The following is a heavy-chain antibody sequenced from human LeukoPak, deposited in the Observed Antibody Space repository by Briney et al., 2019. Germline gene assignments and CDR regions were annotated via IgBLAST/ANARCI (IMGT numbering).Heavy chain of an antibody. CDR3: ATLLEWLLYDGGDY. J-gene: IGHJ4*02. D-gene: IGHD3-3*01. V-gene: IGHV1-69-2*01. CDR1: GYTFTDYY. CDR2: VDPEDGET. Sequence: GASVKISCKASGYTFTDYYMHWVQQAPGKGLEWMGRVDPEDGETIYAEKFQGRVTITADTSTDTAYMELSSLRSEDTAVYYCATLLEWLLYDGGDYWGQGTLVTVSS.